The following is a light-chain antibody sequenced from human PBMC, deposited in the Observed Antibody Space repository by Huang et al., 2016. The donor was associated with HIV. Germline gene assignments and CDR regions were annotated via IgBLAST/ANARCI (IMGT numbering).Light chain of an antibody. Sequence: EIVLTQSPGTLSLSPGERATLSGRASQSGNSHYLAWYQHKPGQAPRRLIYGASSRATGIPDRCSGSGSGTDFTLSISRLEPEDFAVYYCQQYGNYLETFGQGTNLEIK. CDR1: QSGNSHY. V-gene: IGKV3-20*01. CDR2: GAS. CDR3: QQYGNYLET. J-gene: IGKJ2*01.